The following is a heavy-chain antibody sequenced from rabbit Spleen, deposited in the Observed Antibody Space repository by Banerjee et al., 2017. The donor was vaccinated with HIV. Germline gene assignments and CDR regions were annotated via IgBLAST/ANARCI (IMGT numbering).Heavy chain of an antibody. Sequence: QEQLVESGGDLVRPGASLTLTCTASGFSFTSNDYMCWVRQAPGKGLEWIACIHIGGSSGTTYYASWAKGRFTISKTSSTTVTLQMTSLTAADTATYFCARDLDAVIGWNFGWWGPGTLVTVS. CDR3: ARDLDAVIGWNFGW. CDR1: GFSFTSNDY. J-gene: IGHJ4*01. V-gene: IGHV1S45*01. D-gene: IGHD1-1*01. CDR2: IHIGGSSGTT.